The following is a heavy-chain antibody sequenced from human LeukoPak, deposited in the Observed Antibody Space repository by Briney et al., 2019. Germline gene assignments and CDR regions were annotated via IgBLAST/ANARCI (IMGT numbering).Heavy chain of an antibody. CDR1: GFTFSSYA. J-gene: IGHJ5*02. V-gene: IGHV3-23*01. CDR2: ISGSGGST. D-gene: IGHD5-18*01. Sequence: PGGSLRLSCAASGFTFSSYAMSWVRQAPGKGLEWVSAISGSGGSTYYADSVKGRFTISRDNSKNTLYLQMNSLRAEDTAVYYCAERGYSYGQNWFDPWGQGTLVTVSS. CDR3: AERGYSYGQNWFDP.